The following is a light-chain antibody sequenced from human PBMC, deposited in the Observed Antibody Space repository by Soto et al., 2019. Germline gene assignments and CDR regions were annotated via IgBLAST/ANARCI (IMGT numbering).Light chain of an antibody. V-gene: IGKV1-9*01. J-gene: IGKJ5*01. CDR3: PQHNSYPSS. CDR2: AAS. CDR1: QGISRH. Sequence: DIQLTHSPSGMSASVGDRVTITCRPSQGISRHLAWYQQKPGKAPKLLIYAASTLHSGVPSRFSGSGSGTEFTLTIISMQPEDFESYYCPQHNSYPSSVGQWKRLEIK.